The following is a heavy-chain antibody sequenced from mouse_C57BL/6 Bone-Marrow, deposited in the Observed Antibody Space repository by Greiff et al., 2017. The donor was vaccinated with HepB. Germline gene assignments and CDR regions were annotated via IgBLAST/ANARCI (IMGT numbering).Heavy chain of an antibody. CDR1: GYTFTDYY. CDR2: INPNNGGT. CDR3: ARSWTTVVDY. Sequence: EVQLQQSGPELVKPGASVKISCKASGYTFTDYYMNWVKQSHGKSLEWIGDINPNNGGTSYNQKFKGKATLTVDKSSSTAYMELRSLTSEDSAVYYCARSWTTVVDYWGQGTTLTVSS. V-gene: IGHV1-26*01. J-gene: IGHJ2*01. D-gene: IGHD1-1*01.